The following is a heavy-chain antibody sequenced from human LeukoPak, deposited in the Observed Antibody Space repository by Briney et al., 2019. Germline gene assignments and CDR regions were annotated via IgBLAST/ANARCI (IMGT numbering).Heavy chain of an antibody. J-gene: IGHJ4*02. V-gene: IGHV4-34*01. D-gene: IGHD1-14*01. Sequence: SETLSLTCAVYGGFFSGYYWSWIRQPPGKGLEWIGEINHSGSTNYNPSLKSRVTISVDTSKNQFSLKLSSVTAADTAVYYCNQVWNHTDYWGQGTLVTVSS. CDR1: GGFFSGYY. CDR2: INHSGST. CDR3: NQVWNHTDY.